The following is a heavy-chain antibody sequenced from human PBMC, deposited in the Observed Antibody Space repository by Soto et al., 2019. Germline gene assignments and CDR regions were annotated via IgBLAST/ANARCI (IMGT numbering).Heavy chain of an antibody. Sequence: QLQLQESGPGLVKPSETLSLTCTVSGGSISSSSYYWGWIRQPPGKGLEWIGSIYYSGSTYYNPSLKSRVTISVDTSKNQFSLKLSSVTAADTAVYYCARSFDSTGFVDYWGQGTLVTVSS. V-gene: IGHV4-39*01. CDR3: ARSFDSTGFVDY. CDR1: GGSISSSSYY. J-gene: IGHJ4*02. D-gene: IGHD2-2*01. CDR2: IYYSGST.